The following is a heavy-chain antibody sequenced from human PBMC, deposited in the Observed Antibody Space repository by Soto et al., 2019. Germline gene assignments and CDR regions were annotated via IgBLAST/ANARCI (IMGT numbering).Heavy chain of an antibody. J-gene: IGHJ6*02. CDR1: GGTFSSYA. D-gene: IGHD1-1*01. V-gene: IGHV1-69*01. CDR2: IIPIFGTA. Sequence: QVQLVQSGAEVKKPGSSVKVSCKASGGTFSSYAISWVRQAPGQGLEWMGGIIPIFGTANYAQKFQGRVTITADESTSTAYMELSSLRSEDTAVYYCARGQLERRPLYYYYGMDVWGQGTTVTVSS. CDR3: ARGQLERRPLYYYYGMDV.